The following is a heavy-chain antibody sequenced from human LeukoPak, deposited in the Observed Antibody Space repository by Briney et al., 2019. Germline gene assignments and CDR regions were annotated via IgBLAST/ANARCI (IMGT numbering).Heavy chain of an antibody. D-gene: IGHD5-12*01. CDR1: GGSFSGYY. V-gene: IGHV4-34*01. CDR2: INHSGST. J-gene: IGHJ6*02. Sequence: TSETLSLTCAVYGGSFSGYYWSWIRQPPGKGLEWIGEINHSGSTNYNPSLKSRVTISVDTSKNQFSLKLSSVTAADTAVYYCARGHTLATYYYYYYGMDVWGQGTTVTVSS. CDR3: ARGHTLATYYYYYYGMDV.